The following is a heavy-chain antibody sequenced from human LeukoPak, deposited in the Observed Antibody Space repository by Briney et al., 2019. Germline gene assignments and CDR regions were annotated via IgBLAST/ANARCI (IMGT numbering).Heavy chain of an antibody. Sequence: PGGSLRLSCAASGFTFSSYAMSWVRQAPGKGLEWVSAISGSGGSTYYADSVKGRFTISRDNSKNTLYLQMNSLRAEDTAVYYCAKDKGPYYYGSRSYYNHNWFDPWGQGTLVTVSS. CDR1: GFTFSSYA. CDR3: AKDKGPYYYGSRSYYNHNWFDP. CDR2: ISGSGGST. J-gene: IGHJ5*02. D-gene: IGHD3-10*01. V-gene: IGHV3-23*01.